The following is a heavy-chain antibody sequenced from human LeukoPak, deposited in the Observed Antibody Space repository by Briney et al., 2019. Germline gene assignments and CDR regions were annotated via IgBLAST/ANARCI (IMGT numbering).Heavy chain of an antibody. Sequence: PSETLSLTCTDSGGSISSSSSYWGWIRQPPGKGLEWIGSIYYSGSTYYSPSLKSRVTISVDTSNNQFSLKLSSVTAADTAVYYCARHPAFDGDSSPSNYGMDVWGQGTTVTVSS. D-gene: IGHD2-21*02. CDR1: GGSISSSSSY. V-gene: IGHV4-39*01. J-gene: IGHJ6*02. CDR3: ARHPAFDGDSSPSNYGMDV. CDR2: IYYSGST.